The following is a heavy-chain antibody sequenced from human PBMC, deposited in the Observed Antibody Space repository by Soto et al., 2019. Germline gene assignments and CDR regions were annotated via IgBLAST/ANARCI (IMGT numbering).Heavy chain of an antibody. V-gene: IGHV3-33*01. Sequence: ESGGGVVQPGRSLRLSCAASGFTFSSYGMHWVRQAPGKGLEWVAVIWYDGSNKYYADSVKGRFTISRDDSKNTLYLQMNSLRAEDTAVYYCARDQWGSHSVCCDYWGQGTLVTVSS. CDR2: IWYDGSNK. CDR3: ARDQWGSHSVCCDY. D-gene: IGHD3-16*01. CDR1: GFTFSSYG. J-gene: IGHJ4*02.